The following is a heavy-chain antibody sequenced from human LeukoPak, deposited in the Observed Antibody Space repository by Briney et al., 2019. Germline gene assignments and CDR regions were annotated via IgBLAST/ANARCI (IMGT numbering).Heavy chain of an antibody. CDR1: GFTFSNAW. Sequence: GGSLRLSCAASGFTFSNAWMSWVRQAPGKGLEWVGRIKSKTDGGTIDYAAPVKGRFTISRDDSKNTLYLQMNSLKTEDTAVYYCTTHRIQLWLDYWGQGTLVTVSS. CDR3: TTHRIQLWLDY. D-gene: IGHD5-18*01. V-gene: IGHV3-15*01. J-gene: IGHJ4*02. CDR2: IKSKTDGGTI.